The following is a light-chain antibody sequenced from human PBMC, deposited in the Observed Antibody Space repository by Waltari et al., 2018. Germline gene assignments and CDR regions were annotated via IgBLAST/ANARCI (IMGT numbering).Light chain of an antibody. CDR1: SSNIGAGSD. J-gene: IGLJ2*01. CDR3: QSYDSSLSGRV. Sequence: QSVLTQPPSVSGAPGQRLTISCTGRSSNIGAGSDVHWFQQLPGTAPKLLIYINTNRPSGVPDRFSGSRSGTSASLAITGLRAEDEADYYCQSYDSSLSGRVFGGGTKVTVV. CDR2: INT. V-gene: IGLV1-40*01.